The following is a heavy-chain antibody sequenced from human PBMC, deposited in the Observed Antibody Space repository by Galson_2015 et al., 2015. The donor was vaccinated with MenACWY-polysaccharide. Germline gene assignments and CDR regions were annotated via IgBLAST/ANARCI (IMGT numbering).Heavy chain of an antibody. J-gene: IGHJ3*02. V-gene: IGHV3-49*02. D-gene: IGHD2-15*01. CDR2: YGGTT. Sequence: YGGTTEYAASVKGRFTISRDDSKSIAYLQMNSLNTEDTAVYLCTRSYCSGGYCYIGAFDIWGQGTMVIVSS. CDR3: TRSYCSGGYCYIGAFDI.